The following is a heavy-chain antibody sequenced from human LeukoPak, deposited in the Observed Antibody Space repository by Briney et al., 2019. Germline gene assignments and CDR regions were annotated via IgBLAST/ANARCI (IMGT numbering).Heavy chain of an antibody. V-gene: IGHV3-21*01. D-gene: IGHD3-3*01. J-gene: IGHJ6*03. CDR2: ISSSSSYI. CDR3: ARVNSAYYDLWSGYLTQYYYYYYMDV. Sequence: GGSLRLSCAASGFAFISYAMNWVRQAPGKGLEWVSSISSSSSYIYYADSVKGRFTISRDNAKNSLYLQMNSLRAEDTAVYYCARVNSAYYDLWSGYLTQYYYYYYMDVWGKGTTVTVSS. CDR1: GFAFISYA.